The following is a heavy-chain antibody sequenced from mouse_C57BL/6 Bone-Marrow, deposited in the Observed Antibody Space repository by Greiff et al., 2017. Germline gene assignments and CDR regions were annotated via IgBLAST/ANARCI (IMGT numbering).Heavy chain of an antibody. D-gene: IGHD1-1*01. CDR2: IYPRSGNT. V-gene: IGHV1-81*01. CDR1: GYTFTSYG. J-gene: IGHJ2*01. Sequence: VKLMESGAELARPGASVKLSCKASGYTFTSYGISWVKQRTGQGLEWIGEIYPRSGNTYYNQKFKGKATLTADKSSSTAYMELRSLTSEDYSVYCCASPLLLRYDYWGQGTTLTVSS. CDR3: ASPLLLRYDY.